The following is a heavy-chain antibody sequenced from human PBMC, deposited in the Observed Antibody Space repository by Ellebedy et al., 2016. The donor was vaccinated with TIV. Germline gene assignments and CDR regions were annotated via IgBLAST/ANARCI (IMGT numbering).Heavy chain of an antibody. J-gene: IGHJ4*02. V-gene: IGHV3-23*01. CDR2: ISASGYST. Sequence: GESLKISCSASGFTFNIYAMSCVRQAPGKGLEWVSLISASGYSTYYADSVKGRFTISRDNSKNTVYLQMNRLRAEDTAVYYCARGVLSGYWGQGTLVTVSS. CDR3: ARGVLSGY. D-gene: IGHD2/OR15-2a*01. CDR1: GFTFNIYA.